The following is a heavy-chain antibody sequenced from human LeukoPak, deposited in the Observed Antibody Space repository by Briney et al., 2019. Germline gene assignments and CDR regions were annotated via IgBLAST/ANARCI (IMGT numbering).Heavy chain of an antibody. Sequence: GGSLRLSCAASGFTFSSYWMHWVRQAPGQGLVWVSRIYSDGSSTNYADSVEGRFTISRDNAKNTLYLQMNSLRAEDTAVYYCARDRSSLGLWFGELRNWGQGTLVTVSS. J-gene: IGHJ4*02. V-gene: IGHV3-74*01. CDR1: GFTFSSYW. CDR2: IYSDGSST. D-gene: IGHD3-10*01. CDR3: ARDRSSLGLWFGELRN.